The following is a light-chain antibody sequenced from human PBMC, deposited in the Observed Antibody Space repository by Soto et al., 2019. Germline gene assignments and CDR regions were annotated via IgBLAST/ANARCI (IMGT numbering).Light chain of an antibody. CDR2: KAS. V-gene: IGKV1-5*03. CDR1: QTISSW. J-gene: IGKJ1*01. Sequence: DSQMSQSPSTVSGSVGDRVTITCRASQTISSWLAWYQQTPGKAPKLLIYKASTLKSGVPSRLSGSGSGTEFTLTISSLQPDDFATYYCQQYQSYWTFGQGAKVDIK. CDR3: QQYQSYWT.